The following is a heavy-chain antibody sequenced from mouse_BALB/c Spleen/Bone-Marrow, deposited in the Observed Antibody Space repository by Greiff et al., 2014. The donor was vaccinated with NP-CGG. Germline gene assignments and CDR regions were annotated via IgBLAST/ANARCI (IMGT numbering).Heavy chain of an antibody. D-gene: IGHD2-10*02. V-gene: IGHV1-80*01. CDR3: ARKYGDY. CDR1: GYPFSSYW. J-gene: IGHJ2*01. Sequence: VQLVESGAELVRPGSSVKISCKASGYPFSSYWMNRVKQRPGQGLEWIGQIYPGDGETNYNGKFKGNATLTADKSSSTAYMQLISLTSEDSAVYFCARKYGDYWGQGTTLTVSS. CDR2: IYPGDGET.